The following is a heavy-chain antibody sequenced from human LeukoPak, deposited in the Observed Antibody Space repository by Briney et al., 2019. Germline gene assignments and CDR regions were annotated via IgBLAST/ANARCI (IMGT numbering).Heavy chain of an antibody. D-gene: IGHD1-14*01. Sequence: SETLSLTCTVSGASIRRTSYYWGWIRQPPGKGLEWIGTIYSSGSAYYNPSLKSRVTISVDTSKNQFSLKVSSVTAAGTAVYYCASGSGYFFDYWGQGTLVTVSS. V-gene: IGHV4-39*01. CDR3: ASGSGYFFDY. CDR2: IYSSGSA. CDR1: GASIRRTSYY. J-gene: IGHJ4*02.